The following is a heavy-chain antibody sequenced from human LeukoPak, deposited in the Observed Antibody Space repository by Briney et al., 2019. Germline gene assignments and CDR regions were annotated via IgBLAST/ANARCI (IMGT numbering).Heavy chain of an antibody. CDR2: LYYTGST. V-gene: IGHV4-39*01. J-gene: IGHJ3*02. D-gene: IGHD3-22*01. Sequence: SETLSLTCTVSGGSITSNSYYWAWIRQPPGKGLEWIRSLYYTGSTNYSPSLKSRVTISGDTSKNQFSLKLNSVTAADTAVYYCARAIYDSSGFYQDYAFDIWGQGTMVTVSS. CDR3: ARAIYDSSGFYQDYAFDI. CDR1: GGSITSNSYY.